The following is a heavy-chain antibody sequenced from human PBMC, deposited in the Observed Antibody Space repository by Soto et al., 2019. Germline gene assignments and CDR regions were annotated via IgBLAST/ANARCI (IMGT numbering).Heavy chain of an antibody. V-gene: IGHV4-30-4*01. Sequence: SETLSLTCAVSGGSISSSNWWSWIRQPPGKGLEWIGYIYYSGSTYYNPSLKSRVTISVDTSKNQFSLKLSSVTAADTAVYYCARDVLMVYAEDQGCGMDVWGQGTTVTVPS. D-gene: IGHD2-8*01. CDR3: ARDVLMVYAEDQGCGMDV. J-gene: IGHJ6*02. CDR2: IYYSGST. CDR1: GGSISSSNW.